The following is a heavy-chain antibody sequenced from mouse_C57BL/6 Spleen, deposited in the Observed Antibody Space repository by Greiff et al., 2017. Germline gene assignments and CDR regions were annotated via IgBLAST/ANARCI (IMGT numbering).Heavy chain of an antibody. V-gene: IGHV1-7*01. Sequence: VQLQQSGAELAKPGASVKLSCKASGYTFTSYWMHWVKQRPGQGLEWIGYINPSSGYTKYNQKFKDKATLTAYKSSSTAYMQLSSLTYEDSAVYYCANGGGYSPWFAYWGQGTLVTVSA. CDR2: INPSSGYT. J-gene: IGHJ3*01. D-gene: IGHD2-3*01. CDR3: ANGGGYSPWFAY. CDR1: GYTFTSYW.